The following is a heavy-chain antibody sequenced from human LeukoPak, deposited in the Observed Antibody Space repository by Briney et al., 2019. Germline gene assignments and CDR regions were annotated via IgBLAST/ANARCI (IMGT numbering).Heavy chain of an antibody. CDR1: GGSISSGGYS. J-gene: IGHJ4*02. Sequence: SETLSLTCTVSGGSISSGGYSWNWIRQHPGKGLEWIGYIYYSGSTYYNPSLKSRVTISVDTSKNQFSLKLSSVTAADTAVYYCARRSRSYFDFDYWGQGTLVTVSS. V-gene: IGHV4-31*03. CDR3: ARRSRSYFDFDY. CDR2: IYYSGST. D-gene: IGHD1-26*01.